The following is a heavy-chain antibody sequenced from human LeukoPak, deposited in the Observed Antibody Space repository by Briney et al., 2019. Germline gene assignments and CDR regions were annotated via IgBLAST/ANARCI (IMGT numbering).Heavy chain of an antibody. V-gene: IGHV3-48*04. Sequence: GGSLRLTCVASGLTFSSYSMNWVRQAPGKGLEWISYISSSSSTIYYADSVKGRFTISRDNAKNSLYLQMDSLRAEDTAVYYCASGKGHDFWSGYLSWFDPWGQGTLVTVSS. J-gene: IGHJ5*02. D-gene: IGHD3-3*01. CDR1: GLTFSSYS. CDR3: ASGKGHDFWSGYLSWFDP. CDR2: ISSSSSTI.